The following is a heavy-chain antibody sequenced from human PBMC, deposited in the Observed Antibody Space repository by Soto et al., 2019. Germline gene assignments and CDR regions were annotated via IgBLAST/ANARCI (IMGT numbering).Heavy chain of an antibody. CDR2: INPNSGAT. Sequence: AAVMPCSEARGSRIAGSVLQWGRQAPGQVLEWMGWINPNSGATKDAQKFQGRVTMTWDTSISTGYMELVSLRFDDPAVYFCARAVGGRSHVLDYWAQRSPDPVS. D-gene: IGHD3-16*01. CDR1: GSRIAGSV. CDR3: ARAVGGRSHVLDY. V-gene: IGHV1-2*02. J-gene: IGHJ4*02.